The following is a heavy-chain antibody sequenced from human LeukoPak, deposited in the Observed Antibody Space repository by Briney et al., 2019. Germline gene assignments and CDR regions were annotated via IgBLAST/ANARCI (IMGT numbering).Heavy chain of an antibody. V-gene: IGHV3-9*01. J-gene: IGHJ3*02. CDR2: ISWSSGII. CDR3: AKAADYGAATWGEAFDI. CDR1: GFTFDDYG. Sequence: PGRSLRLSCVASGFTFDDYGMFWVRQTPGKGLEWVSAISWSSGIIAYADSVKGRFTIFRDNAKNSLYLQMNSLRVEDTAVYYCAKAADYGAATWGEAFDIWGQGTMVTVSS. D-gene: IGHD4-17*01.